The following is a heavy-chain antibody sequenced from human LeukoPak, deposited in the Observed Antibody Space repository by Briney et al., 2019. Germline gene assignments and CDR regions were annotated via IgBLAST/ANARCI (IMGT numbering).Heavy chain of an antibody. J-gene: IGHJ5*02. CDR3: ATAVSSPGLDWFDP. Sequence: ASVNVSCKVSGYTLTELSMHWVRQAPGKVLEWMGGFDPEDGETIYPQRFQGRVTMTEDTSTDTAYMELSSLRSEDTAVYYCATAVSSPGLDWFDPWGQGTLVTVSS. D-gene: IGHD6-13*01. CDR1: GYTLTELS. CDR2: FDPEDGET. V-gene: IGHV1-24*01.